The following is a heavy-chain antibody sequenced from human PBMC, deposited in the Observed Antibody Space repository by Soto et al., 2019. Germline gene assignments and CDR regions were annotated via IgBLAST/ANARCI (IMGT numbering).Heavy chain of an antibody. D-gene: IGHD3-22*01. CDR1: GFTFSTYS. J-gene: IGHJ6*02. CDR2: ISSSSSYR. V-gene: IGHV3-21*01. Sequence: EVQLVESGGGLVKPGGSLRLSCAASGFTFSTYSMNWVRQAPGKGLEWVSSISSSSSYRYYADSVKGRFTISRDNAKNSLYLQMNSLRAEDTAVYYCARVVDYYDPYFYYGMDDWGQGTTVTVSS. CDR3: ARVVDYYDPYFYYGMDD.